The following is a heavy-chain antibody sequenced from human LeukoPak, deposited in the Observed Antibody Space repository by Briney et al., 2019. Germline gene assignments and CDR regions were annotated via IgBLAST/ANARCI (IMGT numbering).Heavy chain of an antibody. J-gene: IGHJ3*02. CDR2: ISSGSSYI. D-gene: IGHD3-22*01. CDR3: ARDLYDSSGYPI. V-gene: IGHV3-21*01. CDR1: GFTFSSYS. Sequence: PGGSLRLSCAASGFTFSSYSMNWVRQAPGKGLEWVSSISSGSSYIYYADSVKGRFTISRDNAKNSLYLQMNSLRAEDTAVYYCARDLYDSSGYPIWGQGTMVTVSS.